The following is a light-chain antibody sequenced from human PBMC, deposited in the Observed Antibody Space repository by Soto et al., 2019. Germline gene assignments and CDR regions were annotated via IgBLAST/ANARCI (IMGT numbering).Light chain of an antibody. CDR3: QQYNSYPWT. V-gene: IGKV1-5*03. CDR1: QSISSW. Sequence: DVKMSQSASTLSASIGDRVTITCRASQSISSWLAWYQQKPGKATKLLIYKASTLESGVPSNFSGSGSGTEFTLTISSLPPEDFATYYRQQYNSYPWTFGQGTKVAIK. CDR2: KAS. J-gene: IGKJ1*01.